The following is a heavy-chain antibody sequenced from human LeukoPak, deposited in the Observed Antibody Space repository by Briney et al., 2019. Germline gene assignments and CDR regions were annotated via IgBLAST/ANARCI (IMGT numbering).Heavy chain of an antibody. V-gene: IGHV1-46*02. Sequence: ASVTVSRKASGYTFNTYYIHWVRQAPGQGLEWLAIINPSDGWTNYAQKFKGRVAVTGDTSTSTVYMELSRLRSDDTAVYYCARDDTIAEGIGFEYWGQGTLVTVSP. CDR2: INPSDGWT. CDR1: GYTFNTYY. D-gene: IGHD1-26*01. J-gene: IGHJ4*02. CDR3: ARDDTIAEGIGFEY.